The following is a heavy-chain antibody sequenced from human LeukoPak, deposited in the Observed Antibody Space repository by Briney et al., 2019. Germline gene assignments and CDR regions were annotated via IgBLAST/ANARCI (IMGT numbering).Heavy chain of an antibody. D-gene: IGHD4-17*01. CDR1: GFTFDSFA. J-gene: IGHJ4*02. CDR2: ISGSGAST. V-gene: IGHV3-23*01. Sequence: PGGSLRLSCAASGFTFDSFAMSWVRQAPGKGLEWLSAISGSGASTCYGDSVKGRFTISRDNSRDTLYLQMDSLRAEDTAVYYCAKRPTTVTTFGRDYWGQGTLVTVSS. CDR3: AKRPTTVTTFGRDY.